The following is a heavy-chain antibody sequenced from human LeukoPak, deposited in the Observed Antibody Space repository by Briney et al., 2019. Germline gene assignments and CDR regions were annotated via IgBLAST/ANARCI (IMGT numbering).Heavy chain of an antibody. V-gene: IGHV3-11*06. CDR1: GFTLSDYY. CDR3: ARGDLDSAGVFQH. J-gene: IGHJ1*01. D-gene: IGHD3-22*01. CDR2: ISTYSRYT. Sequence: GGSLRLSCEASGFTLSDYYMSWIRQAPGKGLEWVSYISTYSRYTSYAESVTGRFTISRDNAKKSLYLQMNSLRAEDTAVYYCARGDLDSAGVFQHWGQGTLVTVSS.